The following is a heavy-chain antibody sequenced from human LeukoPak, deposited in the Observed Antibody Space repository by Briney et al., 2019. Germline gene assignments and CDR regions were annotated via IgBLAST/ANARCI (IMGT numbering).Heavy chain of an antibody. CDR3: ARHAGWELAYYFDY. CDR2: IYPGDSDT. CDR1: GFDFTVHW. Sequence: GESLKISCKGSGFDFTVHWIAWVRQMPGKGLEWMGIIYPGDSDTRYSPSFRGQVTISADKSISTAYLQWSSLKASDTAMYYCARHAGWELAYYFDYWGQGTLVTVSS. J-gene: IGHJ4*02. D-gene: IGHD1-26*01. V-gene: IGHV5-51*01.